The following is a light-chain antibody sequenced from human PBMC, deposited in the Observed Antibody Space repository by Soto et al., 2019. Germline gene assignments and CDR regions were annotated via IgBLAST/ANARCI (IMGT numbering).Light chain of an antibody. J-gene: IGKJ2*01. CDR3: QLRSSRPRT. CDR2: DAS. Sequence: EIVLTQSPATLSLSPGERATLSCRASQSVSSYLAWYQQKPGQAPRLLIYDASNRATGIPARFSGSGSGTDFTLTISSLESVDFAVYYSQLRSSRPRTFGQGTKLEIK. V-gene: IGKV3-11*01. CDR1: QSVSSY.